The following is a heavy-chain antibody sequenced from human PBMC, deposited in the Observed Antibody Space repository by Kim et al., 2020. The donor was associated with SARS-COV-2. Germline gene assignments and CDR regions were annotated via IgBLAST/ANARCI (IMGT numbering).Heavy chain of an antibody. J-gene: IGHJ4*02. V-gene: IGHV4-30-2*01. Sequence: SETLSLTCGVSDASISSGTYSWTWIRHPPGKALEWIGYVYPRGTAFYNPTLESRVTISVDTTKNHFALKINSVTAADTAVYYCARGGVYGDLPLNYWGQGSLVTVSS. CDR1: DASISSGTYS. CDR3: ARGGVYGDLPLNY. D-gene: IGHD4-17*01. CDR2: VYPRGTA.